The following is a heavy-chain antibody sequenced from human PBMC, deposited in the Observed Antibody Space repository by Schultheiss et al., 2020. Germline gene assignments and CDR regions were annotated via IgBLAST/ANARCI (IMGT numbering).Heavy chain of an antibody. D-gene: IGHD3-16*02. CDR1: GGSFSGYY. V-gene: IGHV4-34*01. Sequence: SATLSLTCAVYGGSFSGYYWSWIRQPPGKGLEWIGSIYYSGSTYYNPSLKSRVTISVDTSKNQFSLKLSSVTAADTAVYYCAGVWGSYRSYDYWGQGTLVTGYS. J-gene: IGHJ4*02. CDR3: AGVWGSYRSYDY. CDR2: IYYSGST.